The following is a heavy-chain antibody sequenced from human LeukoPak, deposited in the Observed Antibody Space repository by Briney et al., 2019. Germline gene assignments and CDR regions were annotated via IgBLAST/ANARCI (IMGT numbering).Heavy chain of an antibody. Sequence: GGSLRLSCAASGFTFSSYWTSWVRQAPGKGLEWVANIKQDGSEKYYVDSVKGRFTISRDNAKNSLYLQMNSLRAEDTAVYYCARPITIFGVVDYWGQGTLVTVSS. CDR1: GFTFSSYW. D-gene: IGHD3-3*01. CDR2: IKQDGSEK. V-gene: IGHV3-7*01. CDR3: ARPITIFGVVDY. J-gene: IGHJ4*02.